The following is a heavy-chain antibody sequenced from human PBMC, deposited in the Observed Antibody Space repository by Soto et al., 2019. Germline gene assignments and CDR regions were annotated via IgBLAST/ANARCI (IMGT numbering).Heavy chain of an antibody. CDR1: GFTFDDYA. J-gene: IGHJ3*02. CDR2: ISWNSGSI. D-gene: IGHD3-10*01. V-gene: IGHV3-9*01. CDR3: AKDLNMVRGSHAFDI. Sequence: GRSLRLSCAASGFTFDDYAMHWVRQAPGKGLEWVSGISWNSGSIGYANSVKGRFTISRDNAKNSLYLQMNSLRAEDTALYYCAKDLNMVRGSHAFDIWGQGTMVTVSS.